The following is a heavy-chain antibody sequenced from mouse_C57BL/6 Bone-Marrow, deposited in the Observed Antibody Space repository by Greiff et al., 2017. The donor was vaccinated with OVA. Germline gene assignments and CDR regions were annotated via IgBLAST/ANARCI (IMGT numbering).Heavy chain of an antibody. CDR3: SSFYDYAWFAY. CDR1: GYTFTSYG. Sequence: QVQLQQSGAELARPGASVKLSCKASGYTFTSYGISWVKQRPGQGLEWIGEISPRSGNTYYNSKFKGKATLPADKSSSTAYMEHRSLTSEDSAVYFCSSFYDYAWFAYWGQGTLVTVSA. D-gene: IGHD2-4*01. V-gene: IGHV1-81*01. J-gene: IGHJ3*01. CDR2: ISPRSGNT.